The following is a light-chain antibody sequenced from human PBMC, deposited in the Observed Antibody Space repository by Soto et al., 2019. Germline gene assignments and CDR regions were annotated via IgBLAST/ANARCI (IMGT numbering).Light chain of an antibody. CDR3: GTWGSSLSAVV. CDR1: SSNIGNNY. Sequence: QSVLAQAPSVSAAPGQKVTISCSGSSSNIGNNYVSWYQQLPGTAPKLLIYDNNKRPSGIPDRFSGSKSGTSATLGITGLQTGDEADYYCGTWGSSLSAVVFGGGTQLTVL. V-gene: IGLV1-51*01. CDR2: DNN. J-gene: IGLJ2*01.